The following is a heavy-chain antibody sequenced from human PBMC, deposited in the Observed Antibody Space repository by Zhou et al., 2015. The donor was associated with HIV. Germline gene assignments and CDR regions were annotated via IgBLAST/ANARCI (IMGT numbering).Heavy chain of an antibody. J-gene: IGHJ1*01. Sequence: QVQLVQSGAEVKKPGSSVKVSCKASGGTFSSYAISWVRQAPGQGLEWMGGIIPIFGTANYAQKFQGRVTITADESTSTAYMELSSLRSEDTAVYYCARDRRGAAAGTGGYFQHWGQGTLVTVSS. V-gene: IGHV1-69*12. CDR2: IIPIFGTA. CDR3: ARDRRGAAAGTGGYFQH. D-gene: IGHD6-13*01. CDR1: GGTFSSYA.